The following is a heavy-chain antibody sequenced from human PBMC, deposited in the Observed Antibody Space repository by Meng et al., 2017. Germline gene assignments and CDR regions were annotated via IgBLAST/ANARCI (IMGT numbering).Heavy chain of an antibody. J-gene: IGHJ3*02. CDR3: ARDRGYYDSSGYPNAFDI. D-gene: IGHD3-22*01. V-gene: IGHV3-66*02. Sequence: GESLKISCAASGFTFSSYAMSWVRQAPGKGLEWVSVIYSGGSTYYADSVKGRFTISRDNSKNTLYLQMNSLRAEDTAVYYCARDRGYYDSSGYPNAFDIWGQGTMVTVSS. CDR1: GFTFSSYA. CDR2: IYSGGST.